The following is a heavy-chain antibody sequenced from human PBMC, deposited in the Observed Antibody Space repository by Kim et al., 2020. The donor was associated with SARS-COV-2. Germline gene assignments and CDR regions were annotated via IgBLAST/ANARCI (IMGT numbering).Heavy chain of an antibody. J-gene: IGHJ3*02. CDR2: ISWNSGSI. CDR3: TCYHDAFDI. Sequence: GGSLRLSCAASGFTFDDYAMHWVRQAPGKGLEWVSGISWNSGSIGYADSVKGRFTISRDNAKNSLYLQMNSLRAEDTALYYFTCYHDAFDIWGQGTMVTVSS. CDR1: GFTFDDYA. D-gene: IGHD2-15*01. V-gene: IGHV3-9*01.